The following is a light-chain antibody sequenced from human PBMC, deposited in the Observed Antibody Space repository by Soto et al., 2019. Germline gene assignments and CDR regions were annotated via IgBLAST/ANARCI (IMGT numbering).Light chain of an antibody. CDR2: EVT. J-gene: IGLJ3*02. Sequence: QSALTQPPSASGSPGQSVTISCTGTSRDVGGYNYVSWYQQYPGRAPKLMIYEVTKRPSGVPDRFSGSKSGSTASLTVSGLQAEDEADYYCSSYAASNNFYFVFGGGTKLTVL. CDR1: SRDVGGYNY. CDR3: SSYAASNNFYFV. V-gene: IGLV2-8*01.